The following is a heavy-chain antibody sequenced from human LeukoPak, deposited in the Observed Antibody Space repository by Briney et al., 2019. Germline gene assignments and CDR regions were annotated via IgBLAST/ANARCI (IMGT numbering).Heavy chain of an antibody. Sequence: PSETLSLTCTVSGGSINRYFWTWIRQPPGKGLEWIAYIYYSGTINYNPSLKNRVTISLDTSKNQVSLNLSSVTAADTAVYYCAGEGSAYGMDVWGQGTTVTVSS. D-gene: IGHD2-15*01. V-gene: IGHV4-59*01. CDR1: GGSINRYF. J-gene: IGHJ6*02. CDR2: IYYSGTI. CDR3: AGEGSAYGMDV.